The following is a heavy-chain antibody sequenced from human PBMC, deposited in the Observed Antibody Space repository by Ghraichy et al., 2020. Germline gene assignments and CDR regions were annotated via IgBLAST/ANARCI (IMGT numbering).Heavy chain of an antibody. CDR2: ISGSGGNT. D-gene: IGHD3-22*01. CDR3: AKDQYYDSSGYYFYFFDH. Sequence: GGSLRLSCAASGFSFSNYAMSWVRQAPGKGLEWVSTISGSGGNTYYIDSVKGRFTISRDNSKNMLYLEMNSLRGEDTAVYYCAKDQYYDSSGYYFYFFDHWGQGTLVTVSS. J-gene: IGHJ4*02. CDR1: GFSFSNYA. V-gene: IGHV3-23*01.